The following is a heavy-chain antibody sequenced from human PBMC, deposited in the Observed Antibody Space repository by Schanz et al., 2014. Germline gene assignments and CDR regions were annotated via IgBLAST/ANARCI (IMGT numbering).Heavy chain of an antibody. J-gene: IGHJ4*02. CDR3: ARGTDWNLHY. CDR1: GFTFGSYG. D-gene: IGHD1-1*01. Sequence: EEQLLQSGGGLVQPGGSLRLSCAASGFTFGSYGMSWVRQAPGKGLEWVSVIYSGIGAYYADSVKDRFTVSRDNSKNTLYLQMNSLRAGDTAVYYCARGTDWNLHYWGQGALVTVSS. V-gene: IGHV3-66*01. CDR2: IYSGIGA.